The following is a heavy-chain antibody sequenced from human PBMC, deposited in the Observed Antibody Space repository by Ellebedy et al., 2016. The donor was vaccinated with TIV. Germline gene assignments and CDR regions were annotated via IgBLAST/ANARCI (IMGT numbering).Heavy chain of an antibody. Sequence: GESLKISCAASGLTFSSHAMSWVRQAPGKGLEWVAALSYDGSNEYYAESVKGRFTISSDSSKNTLYLQMNSLRAEDTAIYFCARDPVGVGPAFDVWGQGTMVTVSS. CDR2: LSYDGSNE. J-gene: IGHJ3*01. CDR3: ARDPVGVGPAFDV. CDR1: GLTFSSHA. D-gene: IGHD4-23*01. V-gene: IGHV3-30*03.